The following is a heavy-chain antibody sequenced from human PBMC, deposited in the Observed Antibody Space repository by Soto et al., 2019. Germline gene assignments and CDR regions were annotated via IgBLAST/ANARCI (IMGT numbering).Heavy chain of an antibody. CDR1: GFTFSDYA. J-gene: IGHJ4*02. CDR2: VSHDGRNT. D-gene: IGHD6-19*01. Sequence: VQLVESGGGVVQPGRSLRLSCAASGFTFSDYAMHWVRQAPGKGLEWVAVVSHDGRNTHYADSVNGRFTISRDRSKNTVSLEMTSLRAEDKAVYYCAKGGRQWLVTSDFNYWGQGDLVTVSS. CDR3: AKGGRQWLVTSDFNY. V-gene: IGHV3-30*18.